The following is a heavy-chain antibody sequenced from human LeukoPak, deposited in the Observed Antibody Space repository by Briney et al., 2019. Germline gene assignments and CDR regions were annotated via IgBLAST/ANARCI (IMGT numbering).Heavy chain of an antibody. CDR2: IYYSGST. D-gene: IGHD6-19*01. CDR3: ARDLGIAVAGNYYYYGMDV. Sequence: SETLSLTCTGSGGSLSSYYWSWLRQPPGKGLEGIGYIYYSGSTNYNPSLKSRVTISVDTSMNQFSLKLSSVTAADTAVYYCARDLGIAVAGNYYYYGMDVWGKGTTVTVSS. CDR1: GGSLSSYY. J-gene: IGHJ6*04. V-gene: IGHV4-59*01.